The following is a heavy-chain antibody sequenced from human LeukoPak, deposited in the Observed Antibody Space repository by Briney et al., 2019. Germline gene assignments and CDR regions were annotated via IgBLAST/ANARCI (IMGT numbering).Heavy chain of an antibody. CDR1: GFTFSSYA. CDR2: ISSNGGST. J-gene: IGHJ4*02. D-gene: IGHD1-26*01. Sequence: GGSLRLSCAASGFTFSSYAMHWVRQAPGKGLEYVSAISSNGGSTYYANSVKGRFTISRDNSKNTLYLQMGSLRAEDMAVYYCARELGSGSYLKLSYWGQGTLVTVSS. V-gene: IGHV3-64*01. CDR3: ARELGSGSYLKLSY.